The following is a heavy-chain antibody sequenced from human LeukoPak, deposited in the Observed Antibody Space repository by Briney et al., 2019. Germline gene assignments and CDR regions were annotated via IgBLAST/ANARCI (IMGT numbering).Heavy chain of an antibody. Sequence: SETLSLTCAVYGGSFSGYYWSWIRQPPGKGLEWIGEINHSGSTNYNPSLKSRVTISVDTSKKQFSLKLSSVTAADTAVYYCARGQTDFWSGYFTFDPWGQGTLVTVSS. CDR1: GGSFSGYY. J-gene: IGHJ5*02. CDR2: INHSGST. V-gene: IGHV4-34*01. CDR3: ARGQTDFWSGYFTFDP. D-gene: IGHD3-3*01.